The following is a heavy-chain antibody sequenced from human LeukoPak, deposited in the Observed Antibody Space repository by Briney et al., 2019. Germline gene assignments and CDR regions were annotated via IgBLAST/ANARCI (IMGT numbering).Heavy chain of an antibody. Sequence: SETLSLTCTVSGGSITSYYWSWIRQPPGRGLECLGYIHYSGNTSYNPSLKSRVTISVDTSKKQISLRLSSVTTADTAVYYCARGYDRSGPNDAFDVWGQGTIVAVSS. J-gene: IGHJ3*01. D-gene: IGHD3-22*01. CDR2: IHYSGNT. CDR1: GGSITSYY. V-gene: IGHV4-59*01. CDR3: ARGYDRSGPNDAFDV.